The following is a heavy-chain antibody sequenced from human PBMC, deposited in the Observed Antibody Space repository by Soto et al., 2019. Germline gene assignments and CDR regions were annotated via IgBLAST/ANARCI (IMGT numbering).Heavy chain of an antibody. J-gene: IGHJ5*02. CDR1: GGSISSYY. D-gene: IGHD6-13*01. CDR3: ARVEPGYSSISYIDNWFDP. CDR2: IYYSGST. Sequence: SETLSLTCTVSGGSISSYYWSWIRQPPGKGLEWIGYIYYSGSTNYNPSLKSRVTISVDTSKNQFSLKLSSVTAADTAVYYCARVEPGYSSISYIDNWFDPWGQGTLVTVSS. V-gene: IGHV4-59*01.